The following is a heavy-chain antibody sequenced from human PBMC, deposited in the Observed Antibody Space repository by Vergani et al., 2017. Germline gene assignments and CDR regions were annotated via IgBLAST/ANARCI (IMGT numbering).Heavy chain of an antibody. V-gene: IGHV4-59*01. CDR2: IHHSGAT. D-gene: IGHD3-16*01. Sequence: QVQLQESGPGLVKPSETLSLTCTVSGGSITNNFWSWIRRPPGKGLEWIGYIHHSGATNSKSSLRSRVSISIDTSKSSFSLRLSSVTTADTAMYYCARDTFHCDSENYDDVFESWGQGTMVIVSS. J-gene: IGHJ3*02. CDR3: ARDTFHCDSENYDDVFES. CDR1: GGSITNNF.